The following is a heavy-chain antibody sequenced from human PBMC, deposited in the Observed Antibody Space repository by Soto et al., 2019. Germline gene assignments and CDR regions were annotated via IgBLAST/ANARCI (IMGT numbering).Heavy chain of an antibody. CDR2: IIPIFGTA. D-gene: IGHD2-15*01. J-gene: IGHJ6*02. CDR3: ARDRGHCSGGSCYSWGYYYYGMDV. V-gene: IGHV1-69*13. Sequence: SVKVSCKASGGTFSSYAISWVRQAPGQGLEWMGGIIPIFGTANYAQKFQGRVTITADESTSTAYMELSSLRSEDTAVYYCARDRGHCSGGSCYSWGYYYYGMDVWGQGTTVTVS. CDR1: GGTFSSYA.